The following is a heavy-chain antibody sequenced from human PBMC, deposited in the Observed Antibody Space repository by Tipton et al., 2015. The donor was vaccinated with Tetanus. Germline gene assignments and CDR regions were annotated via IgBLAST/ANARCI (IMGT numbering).Heavy chain of an antibody. D-gene: IGHD4-11*01. Sequence: SLRLSCITSGFSFGDYALSWVRQAPGKGLEWVGFITSRAYRGTTAYAASVKGRFTISRDNDKNTLYLQMNSLRAEDTAMYYCAREGLLKLPDVFDIWGQGTMVTVSS. CDR1: GFSFGDYA. CDR2: ITSRAYRGTT. V-gene: IGHV3-49*04. J-gene: IGHJ3*02. CDR3: AREGLLKLPDVFDI.